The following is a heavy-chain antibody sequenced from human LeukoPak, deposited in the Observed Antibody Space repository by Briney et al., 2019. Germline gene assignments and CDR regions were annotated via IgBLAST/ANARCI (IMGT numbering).Heavy chain of an antibody. Sequence: QAGGFLRLSCAASGFTFSSYAMSWVRQAPGKGLEWVSAISGSGGNTYYADSVKGRFTISRDNSKNTLYLQMNGLRAEDTAVYYCAKDGGYCSGGSCYSTYADYWGQGTLVTVSS. CDR2: ISGSGGNT. D-gene: IGHD2-15*01. CDR3: AKDGGYCSGGSCYSTYADY. J-gene: IGHJ4*02. V-gene: IGHV3-23*01. CDR1: GFTFSSYA.